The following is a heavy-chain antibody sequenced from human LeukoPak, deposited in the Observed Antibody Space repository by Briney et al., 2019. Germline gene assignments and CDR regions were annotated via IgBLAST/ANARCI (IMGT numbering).Heavy chain of an antibody. CDR3: ASSRSITMKVVNAYDI. CDR1: GFTFSSYW. CDR2: IKQDGSEK. D-gene: IGHD3-22*01. V-gene: IGHV3-7*03. J-gene: IGHJ3*02. Sequence: GGSLRLSCAASGFTFSSYWMSWVRQAPGKGLEWVANIKQDGSEKYYVDSVKGRFTISRDNAKNSLYLQMNSLRAEDTAVYYCASSRSITMKVVNAYDIWGKGKMVPVSS.